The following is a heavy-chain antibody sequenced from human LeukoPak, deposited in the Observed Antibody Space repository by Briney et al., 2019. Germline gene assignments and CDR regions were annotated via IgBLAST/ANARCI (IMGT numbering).Heavy chain of an antibody. CDR2: ISYDGSNK. Sequence: GRSLRLSCTASGFTLSSHGMHWVRHHPGNGLEWEPVISYDGSNKTYADSVKGRFTISRDNSKNTLYLQMNSLRAEDTAVYYCAKSGLVTDARRNNWFDPWGQGTLVTVSS. CDR1: GFTLSSHG. J-gene: IGHJ5*02. D-gene: IGHD3/OR15-3a*01. CDR3: AKSGLVTDARRNNWFDP. V-gene: IGHV3-30*18.